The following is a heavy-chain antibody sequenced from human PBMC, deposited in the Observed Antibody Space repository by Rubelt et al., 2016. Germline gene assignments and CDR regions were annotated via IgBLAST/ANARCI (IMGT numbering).Heavy chain of an antibody. D-gene: IGHD6-13*01. CDR3: ARGRRGSSSWLGRDYYGMDV. V-gene: IGHV4-34*01. CDR2: INHSGST. J-gene: IGHJ6*02. CDR1: GGSFSGYY. Sequence: QVQLQQWGAGLLKPSETLSLTCAVYGGSFSGYYWSWIRQPPGKGLEWIGEINHSGSTNYNPSLKSRVTISVDTSKNQVSLKLSSVTAADTAVYYCARGRRGSSSWLGRDYYGMDVWGRGTTVTVSS.